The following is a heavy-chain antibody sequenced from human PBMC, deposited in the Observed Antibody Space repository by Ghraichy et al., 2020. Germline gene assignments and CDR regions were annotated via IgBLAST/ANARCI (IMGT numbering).Heavy chain of an antibody. V-gene: IGHV4-59*01. J-gene: IGHJ4*02. CDR1: GGSISGYY. CDR2: IYYSGST. D-gene: IGHD3-22*01. Sequence: SQTLSLTCTVSGGSISGYYWSWIRQPPGKGLEWIGYIYYSGSTNYKPSLKSRVTISVDTSKNQFSLQLSSVTAADTAVYYCTRDYYGTSGYWGYFDYWGQGTLVTVSS. CDR3: TRDYYGTSGYWGYFDY.